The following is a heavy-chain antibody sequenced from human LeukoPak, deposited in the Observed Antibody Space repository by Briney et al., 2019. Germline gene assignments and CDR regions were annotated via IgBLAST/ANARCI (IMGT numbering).Heavy chain of an antibody. CDR3: ARDGGYHASNFYYYVYHFDY. CDR1: GFTFNTYA. J-gene: IGHJ4*02. V-gene: IGHV3-30-3*01. CDR2: ASYDGVSE. Sequence: GGSLRLSCAASGFTFNTYAMHWVRQASGKGLEWVAVASYDGVSEYYADSVKGRFTISRDNSKNTLYLQMNSLRAEDTAVYYCARDGGYHASNFYYYVYHFDYWGQGTLVTVSS. D-gene: IGHD3-22*01.